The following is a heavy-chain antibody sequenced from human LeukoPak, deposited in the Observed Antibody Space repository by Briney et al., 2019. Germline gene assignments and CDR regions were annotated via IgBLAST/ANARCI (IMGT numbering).Heavy chain of an antibody. Sequence: PSQTLSLTCTVSGGSISSGGYYWSWIRQHPGKGLEWIRYIYYSGSTYYNPSLKSRVTISVDTSKNQFSLKLSSVTAADTAVYYCARGITGTFDYWGQGTLVTVSS. CDR3: ARGITGTFDY. J-gene: IGHJ4*02. CDR2: IYYSGST. V-gene: IGHV4-31*03. D-gene: IGHD1-20*01. CDR1: GGSISSGGYY.